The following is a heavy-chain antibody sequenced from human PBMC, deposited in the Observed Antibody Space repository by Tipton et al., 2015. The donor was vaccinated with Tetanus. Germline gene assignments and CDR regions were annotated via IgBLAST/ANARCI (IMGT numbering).Heavy chain of an antibody. CDR1: GGSISSSSYY. V-gene: IGHV4-39*07. Sequence: TLSLTCTVSGGSISSSSYYWSWIRQPPGKGLEWIGEINHSGSTNYNPSLKSRVTISVDTSKNQFSLKLSSVTAADTAVYYCARGKRYSYTWGQGTLVTVSS. CDR3: ARGKRYSYT. CDR2: INHSGST. D-gene: IGHD5-18*01. J-gene: IGHJ4*02.